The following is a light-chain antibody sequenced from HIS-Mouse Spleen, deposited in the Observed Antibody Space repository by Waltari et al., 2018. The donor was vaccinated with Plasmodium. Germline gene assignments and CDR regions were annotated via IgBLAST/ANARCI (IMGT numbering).Light chain of an antibody. CDR2: KDR. Sequence: SYELTQPSSVSVSPGQTARITCSGDVLAKKYARWFQPKPGQAPVLVIYKDRERPSGSPERFSGSSSGTTVTLTISGAQVEDEADYYCYSAADNNRVFGGGTKLTVL. V-gene: IGLV3-27*01. J-gene: IGLJ3*02. CDR3: YSAADNNRV. CDR1: VLAKKY.